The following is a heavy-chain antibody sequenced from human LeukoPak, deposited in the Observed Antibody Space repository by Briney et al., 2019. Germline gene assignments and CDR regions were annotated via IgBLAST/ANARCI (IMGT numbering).Heavy chain of an antibody. CDR1: GFTFSSYE. CDR2: ISSSGSTI. J-gene: IGHJ4*02. V-gene: IGHV3-48*03. CDR3: ARARRSFDWLLYRGYFDY. Sequence: GSLRLSCAASGFTFSSYEMNWVRQAPGKGLEWVSYISSSGSTIYYADSVKGRFTISRDNAKNSLYLQMNSLRAEDTAVYYCARARRSFDWLLYRGYFDYWGRGTLVTVSS. D-gene: IGHD3-9*01.